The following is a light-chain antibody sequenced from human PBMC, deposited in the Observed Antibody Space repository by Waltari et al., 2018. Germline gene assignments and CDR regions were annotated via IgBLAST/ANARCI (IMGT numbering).Light chain of an antibody. J-gene: IGKJ2*01. CDR1: QSINSSY. V-gene: IGKV3-20*01. CDR2: GAS. Sequence: EIVLPQSPGTLSLSPGERATLSCRASQSINSSYLAWYQQKPGQAPRLLIYGASSRATGIPDRFSGSGSGTDFTLIISRLEPEDFAVYYCQHYGSASMYTFGQGTKLEIK. CDR3: QHYGSASMYT.